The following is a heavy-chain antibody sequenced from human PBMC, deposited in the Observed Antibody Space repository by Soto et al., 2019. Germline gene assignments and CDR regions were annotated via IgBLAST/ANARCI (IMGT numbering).Heavy chain of an antibody. Sequence: SGPTLVNPTQTLTLTCTFSGFSLSPSGMCVSWIRQPPGKALEWLALIDWDDDKYYSTSLKTRLTISKDTSKNQVVLTMTNMDPVDTATYYCARNLYLTTPGAFDIWGQGTMVTVSS. J-gene: IGHJ3*02. CDR1: GFSLSPSGMC. CDR3: ARNLYLTTPGAFDI. D-gene: IGHD2-15*01. V-gene: IGHV2-70*01. CDR2: IDWDDDK.